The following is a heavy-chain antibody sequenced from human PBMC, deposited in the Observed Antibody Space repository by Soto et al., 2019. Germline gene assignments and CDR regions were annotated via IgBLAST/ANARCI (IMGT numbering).Heavy chain of an antibody. CDR3: ARNVNSGLDY. J-gene: IGHJ4*02. CDR2: INPTGGST. V-gene: IGHV1-46*01. CDR1: GYTFTTYY. Sequence: ASVKVSCKAPGYTFTTYYIHWVRQAPGQGLEWMGMINPTGGSTSYAQKFQGRVTMTRDTSTSTVYMELSSLRSEDTAVYYCARNVNSGLDYWGQGTLVTVSS. D-gene: IGHD1-26*01.